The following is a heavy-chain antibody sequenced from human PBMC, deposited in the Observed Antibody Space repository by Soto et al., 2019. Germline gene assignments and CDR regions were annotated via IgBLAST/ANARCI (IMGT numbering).Heavy chain of an antibody. CDR2: INPSGGST. D-gene: IGHD4-17*01. V-gene: IGHV1-46*03. CDR1: GYTFTSYY. Sequence: ASVKVSCKASGYTFTSYYMHWVRQAPGQGLEWMGIINPSGGSTSYAQKFQGRVTMTRDTSTSTVYMELSSLRSEDTAVYYCARGLVVTVTNVSGRTSFDYWGQGTLVTVSS. J-gene: IGHJ4*02. CDR3: ARGLVVTVTNVSGRTSFDY.